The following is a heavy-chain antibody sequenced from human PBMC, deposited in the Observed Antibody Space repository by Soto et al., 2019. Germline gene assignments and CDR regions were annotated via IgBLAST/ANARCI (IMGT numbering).Heavy chain of an antibody. CDR1: GFTFSSYS. D-gene: IGHD3-22*01. CDR3: ARETPYYYDSSGYYYEAGFFDY. V-gene: IGHV3-48*01. J-gene: IGHJ4*02. CDR2: ISSSSSTI. Sequence: EVQLVESGVGLVQPGGSLRLSCAASGFTFSSYSMNWVRQAPGKGLEWVSYISSSSSTIYYADSVKGRFTISRDNAKNSLYLQMNSLRAEDTAVYYCARETPYYYDSSGYYYEAGFFDYWGQGTLVTVSS.